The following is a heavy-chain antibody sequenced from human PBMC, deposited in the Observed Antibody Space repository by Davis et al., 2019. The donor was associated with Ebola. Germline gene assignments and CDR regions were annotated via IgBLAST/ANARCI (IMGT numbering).Heavy chain of an antibody. V-gene: IGHV1-46*01. CDR2: INPSGGST. CDR3: ARDLVAVAGGDY. CDR1: GYTFPSYY. Sequence: AASVKVSCKASGYTFPSYYMHWVRQAPGQGLEWMGIINPSGGSTNYAQKFQGRVTITADKSTSTAYMELSSLRSEDTAVYYCARDLVAVAGGDYWGQGTLVTVSS. J-gene: IGHJ4*01. D-gene: IGHD6-19*01.